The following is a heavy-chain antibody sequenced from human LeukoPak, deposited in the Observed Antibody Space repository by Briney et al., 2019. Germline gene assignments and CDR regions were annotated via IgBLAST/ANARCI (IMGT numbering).Heavy chain of an antibody. CDR1: GLTFSSYA. J-gene: IGHJ4*02. CDR2: ISGSGVST. Sequence: GGSLRLSCAASGLTFSSYAMSWVRQAPGKGLEWVSAISGSGVSTYYVDSVKGRFTISRDNSKNTLYLQMNSLRAEDTAIYYCARSRVWYGSGSYSDYWGQGTLVTVSS. CDR3: ARSRVWYGSGSYSDY. D-gene: IGHD3-10*01. V-gene: IGHV3-23*01.